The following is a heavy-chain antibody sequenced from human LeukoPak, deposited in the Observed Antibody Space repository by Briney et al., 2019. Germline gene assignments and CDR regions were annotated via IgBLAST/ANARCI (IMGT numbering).Heavy chain of an antibody. J-gene: IGHJ5*02. Sequence: VSLKVSCKASGYTFTRLGFSWLRQAPGQGLEWMGWISTYNGNTYYAQKFQGRIALTTDSYTGTAYLELRRLTSDDTGVYLCARDPTSRNENVRAWFDPWGQGTLVTVSS. CDR3: ARDPTSRNENVRAWFDP. D-gene: IGHD2/OR15-2a*01. CDR1: GYTFTRLG. CDR2: ISTYNGNT. V-gene: IGHV1-18*01.